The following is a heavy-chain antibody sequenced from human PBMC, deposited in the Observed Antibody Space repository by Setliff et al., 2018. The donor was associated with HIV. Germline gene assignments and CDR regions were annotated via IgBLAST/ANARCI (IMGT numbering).Heavy chain of an antibody. J-gene: IGHJ6*03. V-gene: IGHV1-69*10. D-gene: IGHD6-19*01. Sequence: SVKVSCKASGGTFSNYAITWVRQAPGQGLELMGGIIPMLSIANYTQKFRGRVTLTADKSTSTAYMELSSLRSEDTAVYYCAKGSFDSSGWAHYYYYYMDVWGKGTTVTVSS. CDR3: AKGSFDSSGWAHYYYYYMDV. CDR2: IIPMLSIA. CDR1: GGTFSNYA.